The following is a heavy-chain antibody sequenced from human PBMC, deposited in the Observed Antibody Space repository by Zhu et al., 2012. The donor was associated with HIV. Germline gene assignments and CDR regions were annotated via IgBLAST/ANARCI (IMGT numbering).Heavy chain of an antibody. CDR1: GFTLSGAA. V-gene: IGHV3-73*02. CDR2: IGNKGENYAT. Sequence: EVQLMESGGGLVQPGGSLKLSCAASGFTLSGAAVHWVRQASGKGLEWIGRIGNKGENYATAYAASVEGRLTISRDDSDNTAYLHMNSLKSEDTAVYYCSKLSSSGYYSPDYWGQGTQVIVSS. CDR3: SKLSSSGYYSPDY. J-gene: IGHJ4*02. D-gene: IGHD3-22*01.